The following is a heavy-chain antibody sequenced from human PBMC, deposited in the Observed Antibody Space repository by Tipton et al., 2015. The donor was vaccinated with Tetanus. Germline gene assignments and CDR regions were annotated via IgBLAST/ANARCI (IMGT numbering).Heavy chain of an antibody. CDR3: ARARIHTARAIYYFEY. D-gene: IGHD5-18*01. CDR2: ISSDGNST. J-gene: IGHJ4*02. V-gene: IGHV3-74*01. CDR1: EFTFSSYW. Sequence: SLRLSCAASEFTFSSYWMHWVRQAPGKGLVWVSRISSDGNSTSYADSVKGRFTISRDNAKNTLYLQMNSLRAEDTAVYYCARARIHTARAIYYFEYWGQGTLVTVSS.